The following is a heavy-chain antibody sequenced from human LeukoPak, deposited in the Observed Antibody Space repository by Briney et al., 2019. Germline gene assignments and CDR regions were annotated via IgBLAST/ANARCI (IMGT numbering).Heavy chain of an antibody. D-gene: IGHD2-21*01. CDR2: ISGSGTI. CDR1: GGSINSY. J-gene: IGHJ4*02. CDR3: VGAAYGLSDFDI. Sequence: NPSETLSLTRTVSGGSINSYWSWIRQPAGKGLEWIGRISGSGTITYNPALQSRLSISIDTSKNQFSLKLMSVTAADTAVYYCVGAAYGLSDFDIWGQGALVTVSS. V-gene: IGHV4-4*07.